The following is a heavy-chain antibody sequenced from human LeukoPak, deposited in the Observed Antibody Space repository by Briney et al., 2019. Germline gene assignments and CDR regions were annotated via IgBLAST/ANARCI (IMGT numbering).Heavy chain of an antibody. CDR2: IKEDGSDK. CDR1: GFPFSRYW. Sequence: GGSLRLSCAASGFPFSRYWMSWVRQAPGKGLEWVANIKEDGSDKYYVDSVRGRFTISRDNAKNSLYLQVNRLRADDTAVYYCARGSGMATISPFGYWGQGTLVTVSS. J-gene: IGHJ4*02. D-gene: IGHD5-24*01. CDR3: ARGSGMATISPFGY. V-gene: IGHV3-7*01.